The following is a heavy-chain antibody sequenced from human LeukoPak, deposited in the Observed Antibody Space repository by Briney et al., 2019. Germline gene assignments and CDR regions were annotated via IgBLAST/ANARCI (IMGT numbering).Heavy chain of an antibody. CDR3: AKDGGWFGGSFYYFDY. J-gene: IGHJ4*02. D-gene: IGHD3-10*01. V-gene: IGHV4-59*12. CDR1: GGSISSYY. CDR2: IYYSGST. Sequence: SETLSLTCTVSGGSISSYYWSWIRQPPGKGLEWIGYIYYSGSTNYNPSLKSRVTISVDKSKNQFSLKLSSVTAADTAVYYCAKDGGWFGGSFYYFDYWGQGTLVTVSS.